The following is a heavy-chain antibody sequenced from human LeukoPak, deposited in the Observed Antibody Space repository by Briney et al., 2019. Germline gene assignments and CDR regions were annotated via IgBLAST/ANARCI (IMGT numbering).Heavy chain of an antibody. Sequence: SQTLSLTCTVSGVSISSGGYYWSWIPQHPGKGLEWIGSIYYSGTTYSSPSLKSRVTISVDTSKNQFSLKLSSVTAADTAVYYCARGPRPDAFDIWGQGTMVTVSS. CDR1: GVSISSGGYY. CDR3: ARGPRPDAFDI. V-gene: IGHV4-31*03. J-gene: IGHJ3*02. CDR2: IYYSGTT.